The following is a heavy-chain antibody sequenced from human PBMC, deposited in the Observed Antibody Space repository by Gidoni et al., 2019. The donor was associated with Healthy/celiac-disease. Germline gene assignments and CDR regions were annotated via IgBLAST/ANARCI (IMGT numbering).Heavy chain of an antibody. CDR2: INHSGST. Sequence: QVQLPQWGAGLLKPSETLSLTCAVYGGSFSGYYWLCLPKPPGKGLEWIGEINHSGSTNYNPYLNSRVTISVDTYKNQFSLKLSSVTAADTAVYYWARGGRGIVVVPDANRGDYYYYYMDVWGKGTTVTVSS. CDR3: ARGGRGIVVVPDANRGDYYYYYMDV. J-gene: IGHJ6*03. CDR1: GGSFSGYY. V-gene: IGHV4-34*01. D-gene: IGHD2-2*01.